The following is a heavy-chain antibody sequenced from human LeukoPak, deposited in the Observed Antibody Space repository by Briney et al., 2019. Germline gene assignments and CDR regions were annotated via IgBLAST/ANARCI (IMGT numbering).Heavy chain of an antibody. CDR2: ISVRSNYI. D-gene: IGHD3-22*01. CDR3: VRLRRNSDTSGSYYYYDF. V-gene: IGHV3-21*01. J-gene: IGHJ4*02. Sequence: GGSLRLSCVASGYTFSSYSINWVRQAPGKGLEWVSSISVRSNYIYYADSVRGRFSISRDDARDSLYLQMNSLRAEDTAVYYCVRLRRNSDTSGSYYYYDFWGQGTLVTVSS. CDR1: GYTFSSYS.